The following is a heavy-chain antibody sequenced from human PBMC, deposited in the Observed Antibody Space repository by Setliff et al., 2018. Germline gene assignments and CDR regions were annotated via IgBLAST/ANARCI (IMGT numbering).Heavy chain of an antibody. Sequence: GASVTVSCKASGYTFTSYDINWVRQATGQGLEWMGWMNPNSGNTGYAQKFQGRVTMTRNTSTSTAYMELSSLRSEDTAVYYCARGDTRRYYYGSGRYGVWGQGTTVTVSS. CDR3: ARGDTRRYYYGSGRYGV. J-gene: IGHJ6*02. D-gene: IGHD3-10*01. CDR2: MNPNSGNT. CDR1: GYTFTSYD. V-gene: IGHV1-8*01.